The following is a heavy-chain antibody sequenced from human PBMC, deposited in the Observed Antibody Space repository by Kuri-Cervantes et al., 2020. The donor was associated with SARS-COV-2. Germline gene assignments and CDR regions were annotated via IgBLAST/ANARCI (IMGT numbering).Heavy chain of an antibody. V-gene: IGHV3-73*01. CDR2: VRGKANNYAT. J-gene: IGHJ4*02. Sequence: GESLKISCEVSGFLFSASAIHWVRQASGKGLEWVGRVRGKANNYATAYAASVKGRFTISRDDSKNMAYLQMNSLKTEDTGVYYCATGSTGGWYRRDFDFWGLGTLVTVSS. CDR3: ATGSTGGWYRRDFDF. CDR1: GFLFSASA. D-gene: IGHD6-19*01.